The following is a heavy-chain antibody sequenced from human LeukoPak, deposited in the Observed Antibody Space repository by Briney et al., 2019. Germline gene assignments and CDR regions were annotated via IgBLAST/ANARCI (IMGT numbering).Heavy chain of an antibody. CDR3: ARPDSTRTGYYYYYGMDV. V-gene: IGHV1-2*02. J-gene: IGHJ6*02. CDR2: INPNSGGT. Sequence: ASVKVSCKASGYTFTGYYMHWVRQAPGQGLEWMGWINPNSGGTNYAQKFQGRVTMTRATSISTAYMELSRLRSDDTAVYYCARPDSTRTGYYYYYGMDVWGQGTTVTVSS. CDR1: GYTFTGYY. D-gene: IGHD3-22*01.